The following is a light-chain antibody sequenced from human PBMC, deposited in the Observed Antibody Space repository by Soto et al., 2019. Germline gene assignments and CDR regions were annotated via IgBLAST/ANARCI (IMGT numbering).Light chain of an antibody. CDR1: SGDVGGYNY. J-gene: IGLJ1*01. CDR2: EVS. V-gene: IGLV2-8*01. Sequence: QSALTQPPSASGSPGHSVTISCTGTSGDVGGYNYVSWYQQHPGKAPKLMIFEVSERPSGVPDRFSASKSGNTASLTVSGLQAVDEADYYCSSYAGSNNYVFGTGTKVTVL. CDR3: SSYAGSNNYV.